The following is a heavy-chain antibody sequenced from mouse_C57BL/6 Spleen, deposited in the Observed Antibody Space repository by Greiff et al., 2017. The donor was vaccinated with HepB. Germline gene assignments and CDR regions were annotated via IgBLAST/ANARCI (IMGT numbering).Heavy chain of an antibody. CDR2: IDPSDSET. V-gene: IGHV1-52*01. CDR3: ARKGITTVVEGYFDV. CDR1: GYTFTSYW. J-gene: IGHJ1*03. D-gene: IGHD1-1*01. Sequence: QVQLQQPGAELVRPGSSVKLSCKASGYTFTSYWMHWVKQRPIQGLEWIGNIDPSDSETHYNQKFKVKATLTVDKSSSTAYMQLSSLTSEDSAVYYCARKGITTVVEGYFDVWGTGTTVTVSS.